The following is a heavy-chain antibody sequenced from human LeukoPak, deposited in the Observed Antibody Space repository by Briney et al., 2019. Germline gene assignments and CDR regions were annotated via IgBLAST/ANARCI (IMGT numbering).Heavy chain of an antibody. CDR3: AGDKGGFDY. CDR1: GYTFTGNY. Sequence: ASVKVSCKASGYTFTGNYLHWVRQAPGQGLEWMGWIIPNSGVTNYAQKFQGRVTMTRDTSITTVYMELTRLSSDDTAVYYCAGDKGGFDYWGQGTLSPSPQ. D-gene: IGHD2-15*01. V-gene: IGHV1-2*02. CDR2: IIPNSGVT. J-gene: IGHJ4*02.